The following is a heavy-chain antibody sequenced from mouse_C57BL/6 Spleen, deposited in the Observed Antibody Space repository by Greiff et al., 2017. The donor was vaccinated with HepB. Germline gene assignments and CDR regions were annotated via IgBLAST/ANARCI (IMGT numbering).Heavy chain of an antibody. CDR3: ARWGGSTYGGDD. CDR2: IDPSDSET. CDR1: GYTFTSYW. J-gene: IGHJ2*01. D-gene: IGHD1-1*01. Sequence: QVQLQQPGAELVRPGSSVKLSCKASGYTFTSYWMHWVKQRPIQGLEWIGNIDPSDSETHYNQKFKDKATLTVDKSSSTAYMQLSSLTSEDSAVYYCARWGGSTYGGDDWGQGTTLTVSS. V-gene: IGHV1-52*01.